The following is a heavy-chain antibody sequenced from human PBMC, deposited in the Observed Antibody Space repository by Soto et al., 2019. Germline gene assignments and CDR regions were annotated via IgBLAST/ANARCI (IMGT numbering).Heavy chain of an antibody. CDR2: ISVYNGNT. J-gene: IGHJ3*02. CDR1: GYTFNSYG. CDR3: ARDSVDTAMVHDAFDI. V-gene: IGHV1-18*01. Sequence: ASVKVSCKASGYTFNSYGISWVRQAPGQGLEWMGWISVYNGNTNYAQKLQGRVTMTTDTSTSTAYMELRSLRSDDTAVYYCARDSVDTAMVHDAFDIWGQGTMVTVSS. D-gene: IGHD5-18*01.